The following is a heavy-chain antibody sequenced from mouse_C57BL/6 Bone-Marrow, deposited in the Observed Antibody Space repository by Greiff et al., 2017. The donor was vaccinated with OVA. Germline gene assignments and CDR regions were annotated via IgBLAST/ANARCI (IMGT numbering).Heavy chain of an antibody. CDR1: GFSLTSYG. CDR2: ICSGGST. J-gene: IGHJ4*01. Sequence: VKLVESGPGLVQPSQSLSITCTVSGFSLTSYGVHWVRQSPGKGLEWLGAICSGGSTDYNAAFITRLSISTDNTKSQVFFNMNSLQADDTAIYYCARNGYDVYAMDYWGQGTSVTVSS. CDR3: ARNGYDVYAMDY. V-gene: IGHV2-2*01. D-gene: IGHD2-2*01.